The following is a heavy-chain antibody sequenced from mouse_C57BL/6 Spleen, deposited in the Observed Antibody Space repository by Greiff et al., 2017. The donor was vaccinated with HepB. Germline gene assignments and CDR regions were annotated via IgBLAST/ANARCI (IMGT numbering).Heavy chain of an antibody. CDR3: TRRRYDYGAMDY. D-gene: IGHD2-10*02. CDR2: IDPETGGT. V-gene: IGHV1-15*01. Sequence: QVQLQQSGAELVRPGASVTLSCKASGYTFTDYEMHWVKQTPVHGLEWIGAIDPETGGTAYNQKFKGKAILTADKSSSTAYMELRSLTSEDSAVYYCTRRRYDYGAMDYWGQGTSVTVSS. CDR1: GYTFTDYE. J-gene: IGHJ4*01.